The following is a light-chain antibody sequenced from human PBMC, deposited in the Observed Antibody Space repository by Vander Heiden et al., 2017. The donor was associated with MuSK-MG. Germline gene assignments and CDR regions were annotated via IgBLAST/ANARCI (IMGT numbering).Light chain of an antibody. Sequence: DIQMTQSPSSLSASVGDRVTITCQPSQDISNYLNWYQQKPGKAPKLLIYDASNLETGVPSRFSGSGSGTNFTFTISILQPEDIATYYWQQYDNLSFTFGPGTKVDIK. J-gene: IGKJ3*01. V-gene: IGKV1-33*01. CDR3: QQYDNLSFT. CDR2: DAS. CDR1: QDISNY.